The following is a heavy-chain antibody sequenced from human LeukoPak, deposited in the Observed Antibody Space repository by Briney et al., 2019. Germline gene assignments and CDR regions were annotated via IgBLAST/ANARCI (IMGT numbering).Heavy chain of an antibody. CDR3: ARDFYHSGTNWYAVFDV. J-gene: IGHJ3*01. CDR2: VSGNNGNT. D-gene: IGHD2-2*01. Sequence: ASVKVSCKGSGYTFTTYGSSWVRQAPGQGLEWMGLVSGNNGNTNYAQKLQGRVTMTTHTSTNTAYMELRSLRSDDAAVYYGARDFYHSGTNWYAVFDVWGQGTMVTVSS. CDR1: GYTFTTYG. V-gene: IGHV1-18*01.